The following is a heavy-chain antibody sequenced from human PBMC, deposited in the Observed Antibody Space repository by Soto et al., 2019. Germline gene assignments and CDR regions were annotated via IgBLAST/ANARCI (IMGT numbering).Heavy chain of an antibody. CDR1: GFSFTNFA. D-gene: IGHD2-21*02. CDR3: AKDDFTARGDDYFDY. V-gene: IGHV3-23*01. CDR2: IGASGDIT. Sequence: EVQLLESGGGLVQPGGSLRLSCAASGFSFTNFAMSWVRQAPGKGLEWVAGIGASGDITWYADSVKGRLSISRDNSKNTLYLQLNSLRFEDTAVYYCAKDDFTARGDDYFDYWGPGTLVTVSS. J-gene: IGHJ4*02.